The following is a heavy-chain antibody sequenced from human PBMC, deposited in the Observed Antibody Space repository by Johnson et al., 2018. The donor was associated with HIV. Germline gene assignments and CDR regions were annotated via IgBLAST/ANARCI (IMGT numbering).Heavy chain of an antibody. CDR1: GFTFSSYG. Sequence: QVQLVESGGGVVQPGRSLRLSCAASGFTFSSYGMHWVRQAPGKGLEWVAVIWYDGSNKYYADSVKGRFTISRDNSKNTLYLQMNSLRAEDKAVYYCAKETGNSSSWYINSPDDAFDIWGQGTMVTVSS. CDR3: AKETGNSSSWYINSPDDAFDI. V-gene: IGHV3-33*06. CDR2: IWYDGSNK. D-gene: IGHD6-13*01. J-gene: IGHJ3*02.